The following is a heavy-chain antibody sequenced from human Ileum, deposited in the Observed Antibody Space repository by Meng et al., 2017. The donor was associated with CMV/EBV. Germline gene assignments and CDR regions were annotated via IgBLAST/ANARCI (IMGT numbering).Heavy chain of an antibody. Sequence: QVQLPESGPGLVKPLETLSLTCTVSGGSINSNSYYWGWFRQPPGKGLELIGSIYFSGSTYYNPSLKSRATISVDMSNNHFSLRLTSVTAADTAVYYCARRVAGLGANFDFWGQGTLVTVSS. D-gene: IGHD4/OR15-4a*01. CDR2: IYFSGST. J-gene: IGHJ4*02. CDR3: ARRVAGLGANFDF. CDR1: GGSINSNSYY. V-gene: IGHV4-39*02.